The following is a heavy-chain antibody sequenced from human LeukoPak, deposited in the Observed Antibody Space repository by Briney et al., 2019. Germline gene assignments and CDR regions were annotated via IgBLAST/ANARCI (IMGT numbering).Heavy chain of an antibody. V-gene: IGHV3-33*06. Sequence: GGSLRLSCAASGFTFSSYGMHWVRQTPGKGLEWVAVIWYDGSNKYYADSVKGRFTISRDNSKNTLYLQMNSLRAEDTAVYYCAKDDNGYFDYWGQGTLVTVSS. CDR3: AKDDNGYFDY. CDR1: GFTFSSYG. CDR2: IWYDGSNK. D-gene: IGHD2-8*01. J-gene: IGHJ4*02.